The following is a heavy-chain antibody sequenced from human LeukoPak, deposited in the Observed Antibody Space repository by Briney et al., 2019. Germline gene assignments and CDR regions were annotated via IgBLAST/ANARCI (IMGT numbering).Heavy chain of an antibody. CDR3: SRAPRTLSRVGYFDY. CDR1: GFTFGDYG. CDR2: IRSKPYGGTT. V-gene: IGHV3-49*03. Sequence: PGGSLRLSCIASGFTFGDYGMIWFRQAPGKGLELVAFIRSKPYGGTTEHAASVKDRFAISRDDSKSIAYLQMNSLKTEDTAVYYCSRAPRTLSRVGYFDYWGQGTLVTVSS. J-gene: IGHJ4*02. D-gene: IGHD1-26*01.